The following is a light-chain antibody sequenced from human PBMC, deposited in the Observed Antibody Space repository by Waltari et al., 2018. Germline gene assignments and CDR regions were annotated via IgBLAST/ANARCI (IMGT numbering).Light chain of an antibody. Sequence: QSALIQPPSVSGSPGQSVAIYCTGTSSYIGSYNFASWYQQFPGTAPKLLIYEVTNRPSGVPDRFSGSKSGYTASLAISGLQPEDEADYYCSSYTTSSTVIFGGGTKLTVL. CDR3: SSYTTSSTVI. J-gene: IGLJ2*01. CDR2: EVT. V-gene: IGLV2-18*02. CDR1: SSYIGSYNF.